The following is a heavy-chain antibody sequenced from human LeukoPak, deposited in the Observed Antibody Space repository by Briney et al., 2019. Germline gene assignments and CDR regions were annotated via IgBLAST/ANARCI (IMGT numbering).Heavy chain of an antibody. D-gene: IGHD2-15*01. J-gene: IGHJ3*02. V-gene: IGHV3-48*01. CDR3: VREIYVICWGGTCYRRHSFDI. CDR1: GFTFSSYS. Sequence: HPGGSLRLSCAASGFTFSSYSMNWVRQAPGKGLEWVSYISSSSSTIYYADSVKGRFTISRDNAKNSLFLQMNSLRAEDTAVYYCVREIYVICWGGTCYRRHSFDIWDQGTLVTVSS. CDR2: ISSSSSTI.